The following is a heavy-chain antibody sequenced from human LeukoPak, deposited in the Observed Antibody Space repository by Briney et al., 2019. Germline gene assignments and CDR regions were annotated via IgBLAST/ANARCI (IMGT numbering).Heavy chain of an antibody. CDR2: IIPIFGTA. V-gene: IGHV1-69*05. J-gene: IGHJ4*02. D-gene: IGHD3-22*01. CDR1: GGTFSSYA. Sequence: SVKVSCKASGGTFSSYAISWVRQAPGQGLEWMGGIIPIFGTANYAQKFQGRVTNTTDDSTSTAYMELSSLRSEDTAVYYCARADSSRYHWIPDWGQGTLVTVSS. CDR3: ARADSSRYHWIPD.